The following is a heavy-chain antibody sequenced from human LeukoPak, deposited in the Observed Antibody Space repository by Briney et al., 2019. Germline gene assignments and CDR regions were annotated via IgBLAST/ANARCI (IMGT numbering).Heavy chain of an antibody. CDR3: AREEAITIFGVDYNWFDP. J-gene: IGHJ5*02. Sequence: GGSLRLSCAASGFTFSDYYMSWIRQAPGKGLVWVSRINSDGSSTTYADSVKGRFTISRDNAKNTLYLQMNSLRAEDTAVYYCAREEAITIFGVDYNWFDPWGQGTLVTVSS. V-gene: IGHV3-74*01. CDR2: INSDGSST. CDR1: GFTFSDYY. D-gene: IGHD3-3*01.